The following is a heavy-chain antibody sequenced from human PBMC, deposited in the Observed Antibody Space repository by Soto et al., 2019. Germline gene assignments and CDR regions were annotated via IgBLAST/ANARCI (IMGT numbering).Heavy chain of an antibody. CDR2: IYDSGST. CDR3: ARGGGYSYVFDY. D-gene: IGHD5-18*01. J-gene: IGHJ4*02. CDR1: GGSISSGGYY. Sequence: SETLSLTXTVSGGSISSGGYYWSWIRQHPGKGLEWIGYIYDSGSTYYSPSIKSRVTISGDTSKNQFSLKLSSVTAADTPVYYCARGGGYSYVFDYWGQETLVTVAS. V-gene: IGHV4-31*02.